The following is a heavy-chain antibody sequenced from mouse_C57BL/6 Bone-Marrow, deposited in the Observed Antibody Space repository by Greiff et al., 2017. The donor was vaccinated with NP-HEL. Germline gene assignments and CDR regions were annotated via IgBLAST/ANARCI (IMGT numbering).Heavy chain of an antibody. CDR1: GYTFTSYW. CDR3: AREGGYAVDY. Sequence: QVQLQQPGAELVRPGTSVKLSCKASGYTFTSYWMHWVKQRPGQGLEWIGVIDPSDSYTNYNQKFKGKATLTVDTSSSTAYMQLSSLTSEDSAVYYCAREGGYAVDYWGQGTSVTVSS. V-gene: IGHV1-59*01. CDR2: IDPSDSYT. J-gene: IGHJ4*01.